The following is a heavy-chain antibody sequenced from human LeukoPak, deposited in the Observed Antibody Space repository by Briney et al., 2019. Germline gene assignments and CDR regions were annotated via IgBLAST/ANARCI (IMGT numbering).Heavy chain of an antibody. V-gene: IGHV3-23*01. CDR1: GFTFGSYA. CDR3: ANFNDAFDI. J-gene: IGHJ3*02. Sequence: GGSLRLSCAASGFTFGSYAMSWVRQAPGKGLEWVSAISGSGGSTYYADSVKGRFTTSRDNSKNTLYLRMNSLRAEDTAVYYCANFNDAFDIWGQGTMVTVSS. CDR2: ISGSGGST.